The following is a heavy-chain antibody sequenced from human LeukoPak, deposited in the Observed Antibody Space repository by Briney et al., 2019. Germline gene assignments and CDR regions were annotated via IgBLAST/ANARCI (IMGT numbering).Heavy chain of an antibody. V-gene: IGHV4-59*01. CDR2: IYYSGST. J-gene: IGHJ4*02. CDR1: GGSISSYY. Sequence: SETLSLTCTVSGGSISSYYWSWIRQPPGKGLEWIGYIYYSGSTNYNPSLKSRVTISVDTSKNQFSLKLSSVTAADTAVYYCARDGYSSGWYDYWGQGTLVTVSS. CDR3: ARDGYSSGWYDY. D-gene: IGHD6-19*01.